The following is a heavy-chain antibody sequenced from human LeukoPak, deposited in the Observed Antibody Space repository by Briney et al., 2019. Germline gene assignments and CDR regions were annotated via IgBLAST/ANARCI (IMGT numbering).Heavy chain of an antibody. D-gene: IGHD3-16*01. Sequence: GESLKISCKGSGYSFTSYWIGWVRQMPGKGLEWMGIIYPGDSNTRYSPSLQGQVTISADQSITTAYLQWSSLKASDTAMYYCARSPKDHLWGSEYFDYWGQGTLVIVSS. J-gene: IGHJ4*02. CDR1: GYSFTSYW. V-gene: IGHV5-51*01. CDR3: ARSPKDHLWGSEYFDY. CDR2: IYPGDSNT.